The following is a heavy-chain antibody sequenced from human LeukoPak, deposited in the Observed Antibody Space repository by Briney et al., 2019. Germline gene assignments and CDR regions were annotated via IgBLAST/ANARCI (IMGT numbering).Heavy chain of an antibody. Sequence: ASVKVSCKASGYTFTNYRISWVRQAPGQGLEWMGWISAYNGNTNYAQKLQGRVTMSTDTSTSTAYMELRRLRSDDTAVCYCAREDSRYFFDYWGQGTLVTISS. CDR2: ISAYNGNT. J-gene: IGHJ4*02. V-gene: IGHV1-18*01. CDR1: GYTFTNYR. D-gene: IGHD6-13*01. CDR3: AREDSRYFFDY.